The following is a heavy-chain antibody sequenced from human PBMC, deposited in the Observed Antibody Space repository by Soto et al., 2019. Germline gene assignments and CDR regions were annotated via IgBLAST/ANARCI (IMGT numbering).Heavy chain of an antibody. CDR2: IYYSGST. CDR3: ARRRDGYNWDY. D-gene: IGHD1-1*01. Sequence: QVQLQESGPGLVKPSEALSLTGTVSGGSIGSYYWSWIRQPPGKGLEWIGYIYYSGSTNYNPSLKSRVTISVDTSKNQFSLKLSSVTAADTAVYYCARRRDGYNWDYWGQGTLVTVSS. CDR1: GGSIGSYY. J-gene: IGHJ4*02. V-gene: IGHV4-59*01.